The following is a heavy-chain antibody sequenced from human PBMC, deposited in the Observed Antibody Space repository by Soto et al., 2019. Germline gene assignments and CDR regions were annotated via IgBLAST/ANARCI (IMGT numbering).Heavy chain of an antibody. CDR1: GFTFGSYA. CDR3: AKALRPSLNSFYSMGV. V-gene: IGHV3-23*01. CDR2: LGGNGFTT. Sequence: EVQLLESGGGLVQPGVSLRLSCVVSGFTFGSYAMSWVRQAPEKGPEWVAILGGNGFTTYYADSVKGRFTISGEKSKSTLFLQMNSLRADDTGVYYCAKALRPSLNSFYSMGVWGRGTYVTVSS. J-gene: IGHJ6*03. D-gene: IGHD2-2*01.